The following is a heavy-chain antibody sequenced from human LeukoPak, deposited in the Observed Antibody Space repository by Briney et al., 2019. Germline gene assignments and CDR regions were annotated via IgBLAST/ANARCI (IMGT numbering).Heavy chain of an antibody. Sequence: GGSLTLSCAASGFTFDDYDLLWVRQAPGKGLEWVSLISGGGGSTYYAATVKGRFTISRDNSKNSLYLQMNSLRTEDTALYYCAKDHNIAGSGWENSPDYWGQGTLVTVSS. V-gene: IGHV3-43*02. J-gene: IGHJ4*02. CDR1: GFTFDDYD. D-gene: IGHD6-19*01. CDR3: AKDHNIAGSGWENSPDY. CDR2: ISGGGGST.